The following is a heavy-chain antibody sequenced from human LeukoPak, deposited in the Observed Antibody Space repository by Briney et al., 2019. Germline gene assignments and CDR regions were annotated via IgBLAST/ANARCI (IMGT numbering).Heavy chain of an antibody. CDR2: IIPIFGTA. V-gene: IGHV1-69*05. CDR1: GYTFTGYY. CDR3: ARGYCSSTSCYRWFDP. Sequence: ASVTVSCKASGYTFTGYYMHWVRQAPGQGLEWMGGIIPIFGTANYAQKFQGRVTITTDESTSTAYMELSSLRSEDTAVYYCARGYCSSTSCYRWFDPWGQGTLVTVSS. D-gene: IGHD2-2*02. J-gene: IGHJ5*02.